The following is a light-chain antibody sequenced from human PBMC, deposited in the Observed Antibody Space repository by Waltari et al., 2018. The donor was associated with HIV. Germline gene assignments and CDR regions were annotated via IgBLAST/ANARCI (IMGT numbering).Light chain of an antibody. Sequence: EIVLTQSPAILSLSPGERATLSCRASQSVSDYLAWYQQKPGQAPRLLIYDASNRATGIPARFSGSGSGTDFTLTISSLEPEDFAVYYCQHRSSWLPYTFGQGTKLEIK. V-gene: IGKV3-11*01. J-gene: IGKJ2*01. CDR1: QSVSDY. CDR2: DAS. CDR3: QHRSSWLPYT.